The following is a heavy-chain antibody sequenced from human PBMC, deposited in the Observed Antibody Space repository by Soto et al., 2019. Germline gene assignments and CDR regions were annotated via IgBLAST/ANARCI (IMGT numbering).Heavy chain of an antibody. CDR1: GFTFSNAW. CDR2: IKSKTDGGTT. J-gene: IGHJ4*02. Sequence: GGSLRLSCAASGFTFSNAWMSWVRQAPGKGLEWVGRIKSKTDGGTTDYAAPVKGRFTISRDDSKNTLYLQMNSLKTEDTAVYYCTTDLRPLIWGSYRNVDYWGQGTLVTVSS. D-gene: IGHD3-16*02. CDR3: TTDLRPLIWGSYRNVDY. V-gene: IGHV3-15*01.